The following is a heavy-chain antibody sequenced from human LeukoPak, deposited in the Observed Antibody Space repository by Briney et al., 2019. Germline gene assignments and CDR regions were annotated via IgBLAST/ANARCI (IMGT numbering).Heavy chain of an antibody. CDR3: ARDLDDSSGDDY. CDR2: INPDSGGA. J-gene: IGHJ4*02. Sequence: EASVKVSCKTSGFTFTGYYIHWVRQAPGQGFEWIGWINPDSGGADYAQKFQGRVTMTRDTSISTVYMELNSLTSDDTAVYYCARDLDDSSGDDYRGQGTLVTVSS. D-gene: IGHD3-22*01. V-gene: IGHV1-2*02. CDR1: GFTFTGYY.